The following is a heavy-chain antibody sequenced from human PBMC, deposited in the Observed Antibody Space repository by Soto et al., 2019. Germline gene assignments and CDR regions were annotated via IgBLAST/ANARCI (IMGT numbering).Heavy chain of an antibody. CDR2: IIPIFGTA. V-gene: IGHV1-69*12. J-gene: IGHJ6*02. D-gene: IGHD3-9*01. CDR1: GGTFSSYA. CDR3: ASNNNVLTGSYYYGMDV. Sequence: QVQLVQSGAEVKKPGSSVKVSCKASGGTFSSYAISWVRQAPGQGLEWMGGIIPIFGTANYAQKFQGRVTIIADESTSTAYMELSSLRSEDTAVFYCASNNNVLTGSYYYGMDVWGQGTTVTASS.